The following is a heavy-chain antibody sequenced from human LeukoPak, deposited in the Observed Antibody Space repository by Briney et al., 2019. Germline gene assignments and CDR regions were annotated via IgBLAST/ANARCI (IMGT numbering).Heavy chain of an antibody. J-gene: IGHJ5*02. Sequence: PSETLSLTCAVYGGSFSGYYWSWIRQPPGKGLEWIGEINHSGSTNYNPSLKSRVTISVDTSKNQFSLKLSSVTAADTAVYFCARQRGYHYDSTTNRFSDLWGQGSRVIVSS. V-gene: IGHV4-34*01. CDR2: INHSGST. D-gene: IGHD3-22*01. CDR1: GGSFSGYY. CDR3: ARQRGYHYDSTTNRFSDL.